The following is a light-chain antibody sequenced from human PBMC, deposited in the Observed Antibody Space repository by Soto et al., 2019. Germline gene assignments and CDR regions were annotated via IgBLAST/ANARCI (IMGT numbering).Light chain of an antibody. V-gene: IGKV3-20*01. CDR2: GAS. CDR1: QSLSSSY. Sequence: EILLTQSPGTLSLSPGVSATLSCRASQSLSSSYLAWYQQKPGQAPRLLIYGASTRATGIPDRFSGSGSGTDFTLTISRLEPEDVAVYFCQQYDNSPPWTFGQGTKV. J-gene: IGKJ1*01. CDR3: QQYDNSPPWT.